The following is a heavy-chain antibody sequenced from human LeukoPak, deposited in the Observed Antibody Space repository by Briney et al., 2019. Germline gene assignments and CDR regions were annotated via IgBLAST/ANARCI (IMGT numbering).Heavy chain of an antibody. V-gene: IGHV4-31*03. CDR1: GGAISSGDSY. CDR2: IKSSGNT. Sequence: SQTLSLTCTVSGGAISSGDSYWSWIRQHPGKGLEWIGYIKSSGNTYYNPSLKSRLSISADTSKNQFSLRLSSVTVADTAVYCCARGGDAYRTGYWGQGTLVTVSS. D-gene: IGHD5-24*01. CDR3: ARGGDAYRTGY. J-gene: IGHJ4*02.